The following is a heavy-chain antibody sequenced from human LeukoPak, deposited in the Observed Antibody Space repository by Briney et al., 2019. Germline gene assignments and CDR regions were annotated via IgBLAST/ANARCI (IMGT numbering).Heavy chain of an antibody. CDR3: AKLSRRTAWDYFDY. D-gene: IGHD2/OR15-2a*01. Sequence: PGGSLRLSCAASGFTFSTYAMTWVRQAPGKGLECVSGISGSGGSTDYADSVKGRFTIFRDNSKNTLYLQMNSLRAEDTAVYYCAKLSRRTAWDYFDYWGQGTLVTVSS. CDR2: ISGSGGST. CDR1: GFTFSTYA. V-gene: IGHV3-23*01. J-gene: IGHJ4*02.